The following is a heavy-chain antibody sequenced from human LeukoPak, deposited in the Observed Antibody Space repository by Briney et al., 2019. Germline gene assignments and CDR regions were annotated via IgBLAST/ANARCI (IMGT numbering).Heavy chain of an antibody. J-gene: IGHJ1*01. Sequence: GGSLRLSCAASGFTFSNYAMHWVRQAPGKGLEWVASISYDGSNKYYADSVKGRFTISRDNSKNTLFLQMNSLRAEDTAVYYCARGPAGPTVPAAMVFQHWGQGTLVTVSS. V-gene: IGHV3-30*04. CDR1: GFTFSNYA. CDR3: ARGPAGPTVPAAMVFQH. CDR2: ISYDGSNK. D-gene: IGHD2-2*01.